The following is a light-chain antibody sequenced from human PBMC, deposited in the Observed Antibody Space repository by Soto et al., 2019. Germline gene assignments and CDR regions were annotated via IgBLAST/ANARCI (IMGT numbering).Light chain of an antibody. V-gene: IGKV3-20*01. CDR2: GAS. CDR3: QQYGSSLFT. CDR1: QRVSSSY. J-gene: IGKJ3*01. Sequence: EIVLTQSPGTLSLSPGERATLSCRASQRVSSSYLAWYQQKPGQAPRHLIYGASSRATGIPDRFSGSGSGTDFTLTISRLEPEDFAVYYCQQYGSSLFTFGPGTKVDIK.